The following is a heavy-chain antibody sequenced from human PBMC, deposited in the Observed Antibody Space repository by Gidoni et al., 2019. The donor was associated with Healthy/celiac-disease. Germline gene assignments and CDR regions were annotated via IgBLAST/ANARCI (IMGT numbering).Heavy chain of an antibody. CDR1: GFTFSSYG. V-gene: IGHV3-30*18. J-gene: IGHJ1*01. D-gene: IGHD6-19*01. CDR2: ISYDGSNK. CDR3: GKTYSSGWYAYFQH. Sequence: QVQLVESGGGVVQPGRSLRLSCAASGFTFSSYGMHWVRQAPGKGLEGVAVISYDGSNKYYADSVKGRFTISRDNSKNTLYLQMNSLRAEDTAVYYCGKTYSSGWYAYFQHWGQGTLVTVSS.